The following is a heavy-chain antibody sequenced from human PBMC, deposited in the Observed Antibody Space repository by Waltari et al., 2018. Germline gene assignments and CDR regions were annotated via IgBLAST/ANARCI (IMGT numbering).Heavy chain of an antibody. D-gene: IGHD2-15*01. CDR2: IIPIFGTA. CDR3: AREGRYCSGGSCYLWFDP. J-gene: IGHJ5*02. V-gene: IGHV1-69*08. CDR1: GGTFSSYA. Sequence: QVQLVQSGAEVKKPGSSVKVSCKASGGTFSSYAISWVRQAPGQGLEWMGRIIPIFGTANYAQKFQGRVTITADKSTSTAYMELSSLRSEDTAVYYCAREGRYCSGGSCYLWFDPWGQGTLVTVSS.